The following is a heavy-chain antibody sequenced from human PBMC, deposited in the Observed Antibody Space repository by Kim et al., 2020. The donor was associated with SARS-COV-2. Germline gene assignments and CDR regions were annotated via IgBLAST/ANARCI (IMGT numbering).Heavy chain of an antibody. D-gene: IGHD5-12*01. Sequence: YNPSLKSRVTISVDSSKNPFSLKLSSVTAADTAVYYCARHKEGSGSDFWGQGTLVTVSS. J-gene: IGHJ4*02. V-gene: IGHV4-59*08. CDR3: ARHKEGSGSDF.